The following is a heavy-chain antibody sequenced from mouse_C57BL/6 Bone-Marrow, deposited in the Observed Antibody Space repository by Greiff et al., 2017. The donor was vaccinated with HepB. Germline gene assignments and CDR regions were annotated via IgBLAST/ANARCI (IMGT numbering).Heavy chain of an antibody. CDR3: TRGNDYGDAY. D-gene: IGHD2-4*01. Sequence: EVKLEESGEGLVKPGGSLKLSCAASGFTFSSYAMSWVRQTPEKRLEWVAYISSGGDYIYYADTVKGRFTISRDNARNTLYLQMSSLKSEDTAMYYCTRGNDYGDAYWGQGTLVTVSA. CDR1: GFTFSSYA. CDR2: ISSGGDYI. V-gene: IGHV5-9-1*02. J-gene: IGHJ3*01.